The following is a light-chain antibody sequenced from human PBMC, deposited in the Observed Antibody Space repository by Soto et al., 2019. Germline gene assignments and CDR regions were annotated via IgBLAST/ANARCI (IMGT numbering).Light chain of an antibody. J-gene: IGKJ1*01. CDR3: QQYHSYPCT. CDR2: KAS. V-gene: IGKV1-5*03. CDR1: HTISSW. Sequence: DIPMTQSPSTLSASVGDRVTITCRASHTISSWLAWYQQKPGKAPKLLIYKASSLESGVPSRFSGSGSGTEFTLTISSLQPDDVATYYCQQYHSYPCTFGQVTKVEFK.